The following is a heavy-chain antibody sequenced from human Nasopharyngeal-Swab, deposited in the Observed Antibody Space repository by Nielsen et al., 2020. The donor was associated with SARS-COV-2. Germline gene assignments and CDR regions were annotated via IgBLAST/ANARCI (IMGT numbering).Heavy chain of an antibody. J-gene: IGHJ4*02. Sequence: GESLKISCAASGFTFSSNYMSWVRQAPGKGLEWVSVIYGGGSKYYADSVKGRFTISRDNSKNTLYLQMNSLRDEDTAVYYCGKREVGCSSNSCYDYWGQGTLVTVSS. CDR2: IYGGGSK. CDR3: GKREVGCSSNSCYDY. CDR1: GFTFSSNY. D-gene: IGHD2-2*01. V-gene: IGHV3-53*01.